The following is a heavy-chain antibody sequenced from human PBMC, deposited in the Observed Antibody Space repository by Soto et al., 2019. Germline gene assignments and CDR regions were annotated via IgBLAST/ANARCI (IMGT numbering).Heavy chain of an antibody. CDR3: ARRWGTYFDF. V-gene: IGHV4-59*01. D-gene: IGHD7-27*01. J-gene: IGHJ4*02. CDR1: GGSISSYY. Sequence: SETLSLTCTVSGGSISSYYWSWIRQPPGKGLEWIGYIYYSGSTDYDPSLKSRVTVSVDTSKNQFSLKLSSVTAADTAVYYCARRWGTYFDFWGQGTLVTVS. CDR2: IYYSGST.